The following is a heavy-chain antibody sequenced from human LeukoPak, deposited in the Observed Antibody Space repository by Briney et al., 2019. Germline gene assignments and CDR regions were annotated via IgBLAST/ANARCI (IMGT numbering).Heavy chain of an antibody. CDR2: INSDGSST. CDR1: GFTFSSYW. CDR3: ARVDDSSGKALDY. Sequence: HPGGSLRLSCAASGFTFSSYWMHWVRQAPGKGLVWVSRINSDGSSTSYADSVKGRFTISRDNAKNTLYLQMNSLRAEDTAVYYCARVDDSSGKALDYWGQGTLVTVTS. D-gene: IGHD3-22*01. J-gene: IGHJ4*02. V-gene: IGHV3-74*01.